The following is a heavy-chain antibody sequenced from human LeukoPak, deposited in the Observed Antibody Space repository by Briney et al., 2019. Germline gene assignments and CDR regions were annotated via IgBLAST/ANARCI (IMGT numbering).Heavy chain of an antibody. CDR1: GFTFSNYW. Sequence: QSGGSLRLSCAASGFTFSNYWMHWVRQAPGKGLEWVSYISSSGSTIYYADSVKGRFTISRDNAKNSLYLQMNSLRAEDTAVYYCARDGGCSSTSCYDYWGQGTLVTVSS. CDR3: ARDGGCSSTSCYDY. CDR2: ISSSGSTI. J-gene: IGHJ4*02. D-gene: IGHD2-2*01. V-gene: IGHV3-48*04.